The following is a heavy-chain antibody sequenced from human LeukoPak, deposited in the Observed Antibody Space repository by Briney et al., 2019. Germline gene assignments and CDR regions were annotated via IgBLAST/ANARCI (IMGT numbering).Heavy chain of an antibody. CDR1: GYSFTSYW. V-gene: IGHV5-51*01. J-gene: IGHJ4*02. D-gene: IGHD3-22*01. Sequence: GESLKISCKGSGYSFTSYWIGWVRQMPGKGLEWMGIIYPGDSDTRYSPSFQGQVTISADKSISTAYLQWSSLKASDTAMYYCARPGYYDSSGYSEGYFNYWGQGTLVTVSS. CDR3: ARPGYYDSSGYSEGYFNY. CDR2: IYPGDSDT.